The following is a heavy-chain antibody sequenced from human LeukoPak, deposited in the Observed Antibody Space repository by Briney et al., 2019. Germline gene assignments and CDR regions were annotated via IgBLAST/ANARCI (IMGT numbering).Heavy chain of an antibody. CDR2: IYPGDSRT. CDR3: GRRKFSSPWSDP. V-gene: IGHV5-51*01. D-gene: IGHD2-2*01. J-gene: IGHJ5*02. CDR1: GDTFPTSW. Sequence: GKSLQISCQGSGDTFPTSWIGWVRPLPGKGLEWMGVIYPGDSRTRYNPSFQGQVTISADRSINTAYLQWNSLKASDTAMYYCGRRKFSSPWSDPWGQGTLVTVSS.